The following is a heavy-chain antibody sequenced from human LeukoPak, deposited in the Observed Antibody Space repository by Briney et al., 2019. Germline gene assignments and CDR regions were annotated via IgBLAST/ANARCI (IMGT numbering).Heavy chain of an antibody. D-gene: IGHD3-10*01. CDR3: AKDSGPDLWFGDSHKFDP. CDR2: ISWNSGSI. V-gene: IGHV3-9*01. CDR1: GFTFDDYA. J-gene: IGHJ5*02. Sequence: GGSLRLSCAASGFTFDDYAMHWVRQAPGKGLEWVSGISWNSGSIGYADSVKGRFTISRDNAKNSLYLQMNSLRAEDTALYYCAKDSGPDLWFGDSHKFDPWGQGTLVTVSS.